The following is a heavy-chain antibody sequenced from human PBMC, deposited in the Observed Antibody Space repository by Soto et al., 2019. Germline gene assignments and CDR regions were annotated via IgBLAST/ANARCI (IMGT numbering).Heavy chain of an antibody. D-gene: IGHD1-26*01. CDR1: GGSIXSGDYY. J-gene: IGHJ5*02. CDR3: ARARSGQQGRSVYWFDP. Sequence: NPSETLSLTYTVSGGSIXSGDYYWSWIRQPPGKGLEGIGYIYYSGSTYYNASLKSRVTISVDTSKNQFSLKLSSVTAADTAVYYWARARSGQQGRSVYWFDPWGQGTLVTVS. V-gene: IGHV4-30-4*01. CDR2: IYYSGST.